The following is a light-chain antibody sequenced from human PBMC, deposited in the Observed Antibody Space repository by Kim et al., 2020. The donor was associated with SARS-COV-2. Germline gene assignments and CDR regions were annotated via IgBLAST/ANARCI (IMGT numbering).Light chain of an antibody. CDR3: QQYSSFPWT. CDR2: KAS. V-gene: IGKV1-5*03. Sequence: ASLGDRVTITCRASLSVSSWLAWYQQKPGKAPDLLIYKASTLQSGVPSRFSGSGSGSEFTLTISSLQPDDFATYYCQQYSSFPWTFGQGTKVDIK. CDR1: LSVSSW. J-gene: IGKJ1*01.